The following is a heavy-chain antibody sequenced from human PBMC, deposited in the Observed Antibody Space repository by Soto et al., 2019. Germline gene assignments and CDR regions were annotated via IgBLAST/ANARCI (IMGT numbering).Heavy chain of an antibody. J-gene: IGHJ6*02. V-gene: IGHV5-51*01. CDR3: ARRSRSSMANMDA. CDR1: GYNFTTYW. Sequence: GESLKISCKGSGYNFTTYWIGWVRQMPGKGLEWMGIIYPGDSNTRYSPSFQGQVTISADKSISIAYLQWNSLKASDTAMYYCARRSRSSMANMDAWGQGTTVPVSS. D-gene: IGHD6-6*01. CDR2: IYPGDSNT.